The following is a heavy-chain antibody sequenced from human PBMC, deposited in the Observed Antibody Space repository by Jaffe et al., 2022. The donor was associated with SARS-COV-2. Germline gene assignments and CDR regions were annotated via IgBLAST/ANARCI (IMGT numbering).Heavy chain of an antibody. CDR1: GGSISSYY. CDR3: ATLRYEAGTPYYYYGMDV. V-gene: IGHV4-4*07. J-gene: IGHJ6*02. D-gene: IGHD6-19*01. CDR2: IYTSGST. Sequence: QVQLQESGPGLVKPSETLSLTCTVSGGSISSYYWSWIRQPAGKGLEWIGRIYTSGSTNYNPSLKSRVTMSVDTSKNQFSLKLSSVTAADTAVYYCATLRYEAGTPYYYYGMDVWGQGTTVTVSS.